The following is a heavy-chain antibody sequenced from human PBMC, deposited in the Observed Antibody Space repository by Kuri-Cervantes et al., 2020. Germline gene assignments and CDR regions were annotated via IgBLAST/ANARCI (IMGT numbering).Heavy chain of an antibody. D-gene: IGHD2-15*01. V-gene: IGHV4-39*07. CDR3: ARSPNYCSGVRCYSFDY. Sequence: SETLSLTCTVSGGSISSSSYDWGWIRQPPGKGLEWIGSIDYSGSTYYNPSLKSRVTISVDKSKNQFSLKLSSVTAADTAVYYCARSPNYCSGVRCYSFDYWGQGTLVTVSS. CDR1: GGSISSSSYD. CDR2: IDYSGST. J-gene: IGHJ4*02.